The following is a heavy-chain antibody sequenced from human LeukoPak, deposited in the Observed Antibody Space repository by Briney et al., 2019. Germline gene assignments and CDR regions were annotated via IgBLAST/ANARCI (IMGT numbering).Heavy chain of an antibody. CDR3: ARQEDYYDSSVYYYH. V-gene: IGHV5-51*01. Sequence: GESLKISCKGSGYSFTSYWIGWVRQMPGKGLEWMGIIYPGDSDTRYSPSFQGQVTISADKSISTAYLQWSSLKASDTAMYYCARQEDYYDSSVYYYHWGQGTLVTVSS. CDR2: IYPGDSDT. J-gene: IGHJ5*02. CDR1: GYSFTSYW. D-gene: IGHD3-22*01.